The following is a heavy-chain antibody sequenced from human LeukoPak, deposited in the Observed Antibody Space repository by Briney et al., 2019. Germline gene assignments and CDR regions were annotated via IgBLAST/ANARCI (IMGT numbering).Heavy chain of an antibody. CDR2: ISSSSSTI. J-gene: IGHJ4*02. D-gene: IGHD6-6*01. CDR3: ARAVEYSSSTPDY. V-gene: IGHV3-48*01. CDR1: GFTFSSYS. Sequence: GGSLRLSCAASGFTFSSYSMNWVRQAPGKGLEWVSYISSSSSTIYYADSVKGRFTISRDNAKNSLYLQMNSLRAEDTAVYYCARAVEYSSSTPDYWGQGTLVTVSS.